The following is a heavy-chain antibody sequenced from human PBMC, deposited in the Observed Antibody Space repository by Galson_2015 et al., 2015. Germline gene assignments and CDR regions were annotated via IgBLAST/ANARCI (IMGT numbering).Heavy chain of an antibody. D-gene: IGHD2-21*01. Sequence: SLRLSCAASGFTFSSYEMNWVRQAPGKGLEWVSYISSSGSTIYYADSVKGRFTISRDNAKNSLYLQMNSLRAEDMAVYYCARAIVGDAFDIWGQGTMVTVSS. V-gene: IGHV3-48*03. CDR1: GFTFSSYE. J-gene: IGHJ3*02. CDR3: ARAIVGDAFDI. CDR2: ISSSGSTI.